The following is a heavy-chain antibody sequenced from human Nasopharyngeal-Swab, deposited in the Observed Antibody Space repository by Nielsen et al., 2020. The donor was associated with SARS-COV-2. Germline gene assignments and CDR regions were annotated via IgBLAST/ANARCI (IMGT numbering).Heavy chain of an antibody. CDR2: IDWVSDK. V-gene: IGHV2-70*20. J-gene: IGHJ4*02. Sequence: SGPTLVQPTQTLRLTCTFSGFSLSTSGMCVTWVRPPPGKALEWLALIDWVSDKYYSTSLKTRLTISKDTSNNQVVLTMANMDPGDTATYYCGRISPHDFHIDYWGQGTLVTVSS. CDR3: GRISPHDFHIDY. D-gene: IGHD2-21*02. CDR1: GFSLSTSGMC.